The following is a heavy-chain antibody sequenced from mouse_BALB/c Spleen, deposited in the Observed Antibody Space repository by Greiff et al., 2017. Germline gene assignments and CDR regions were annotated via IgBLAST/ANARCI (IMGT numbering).Heavy chain of an antibody. CDR3: ARTVLRYYAMDY. Sequence: VKLQQSGAELMKPGASVKISCKATGYTFSSYWIEWVKQRPGHGLEWIGEILPGSGSTNYNEKFKGKATFTADTSSNTAYMQLSSLTSEDSAVYYCARTVLRYYAMDYWGQGTSVTVSS. D-gene: IGHD1-1*01. CDR1: GYTFSSYW. CDR2: ILPGSGST. V-gene: IGHV1-9*01. J-gene: IGHJ4*01.